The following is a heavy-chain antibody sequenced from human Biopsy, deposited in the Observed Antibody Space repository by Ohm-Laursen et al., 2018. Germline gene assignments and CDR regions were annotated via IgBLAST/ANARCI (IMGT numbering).Heavy chain of an antibody. J-gene: IGHJ3*02. CDR3: AKGRVGNSGSLDI. D-gene: IGHD1-1*01. CDR2: ITSSGDTT. CDR1: GFTFSSYA. V-gene: IGHV3-23*01. Sequence: SLRLSCAAPGFTFSSYAMSWVRQAPGKGLEWVSAITSSGDTTYYSDSVKGRFTISRDSSKNTLHLQMNSLRAEDTAIYYCAKGRVGNSGSLDIWGHGTMVTVSS.